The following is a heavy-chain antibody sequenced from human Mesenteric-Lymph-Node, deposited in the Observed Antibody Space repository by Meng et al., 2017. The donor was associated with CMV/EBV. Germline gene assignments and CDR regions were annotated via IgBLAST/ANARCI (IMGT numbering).Heavy chain of an antibody. J-gene: IGHJ6*02. D-gene: IGHD2-2*01. CDR1: GFTFSDYY. CDR2: ITFSGDSI. CDR3: ARSTSWLNGLDV. V-gene: IGHV3-11*01. Sequence: GESLKISCEASGFTFSDYYMIWIRQAPGKGLEWVSHITFSGDSIYYADTVKGRFTISRDSASLHLQMSSLRAEDTAVYYCARSTSWLNGLDVWGQGTTVTVSS.